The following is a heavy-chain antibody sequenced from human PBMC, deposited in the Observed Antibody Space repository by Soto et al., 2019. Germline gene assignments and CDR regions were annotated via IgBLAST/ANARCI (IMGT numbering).Heavy chain of an antibody. CDR1: GASISSSPYA. J-gene: IGHJ4*02. CDR2: IDYGGTI. Sequence: QLQLQESGPGLVKPSETLSLTCNASGASISSSPYAWGWIRQSAGKGLEWIGTIDYGGTIYYNPSLKSRITISLDTSKNQISLRLSSVTAADTAVYSCARHVHNQGYEYYFASWGQGTLVTVSS. V-gene: IGHV4-39*01. D-gene: IGHD3-3*01. CDR3: ARHVHNQGYEYYFAS.